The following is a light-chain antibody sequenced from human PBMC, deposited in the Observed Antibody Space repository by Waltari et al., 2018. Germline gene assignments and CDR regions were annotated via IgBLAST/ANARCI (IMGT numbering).Light chain of an antibody. J-gene: IGLJ2*01. V-gene: IGLV3-25*03. CDR2: KDT. CDR1: ALSNQY. CDR3: QSPDSSGSYVV. Sequence: SYELTQPPSVSVSPGQTARITCAGDALSNQYAYWYQQKPGQAPVLVNYKDTERPSGIPERFSGSSSGTTVTLTISGVQAEDEADYHCQSPDSSGSYVVFGGGTKLTVL.